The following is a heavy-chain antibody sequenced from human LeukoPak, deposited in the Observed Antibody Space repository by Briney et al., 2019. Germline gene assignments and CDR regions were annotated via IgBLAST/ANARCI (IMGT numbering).Heavy chain of an antibody. Sequence: GGSLRLSCAASGFTFSTYGMSWVRQAPGKGLEWVSAISGSGGNTHYADSVKGRFTISRDNSKNTLYLQMNSLRAEDTAVYYCAKEDSEGGPKWFDPWGQETLVTVSS. CDR3: AKEDSEGGPKWFDP. D-gene: IGHD1-14*01. CDR1: GFTFSTYG. CDR2: ISGSGGNT. J-gene: IGHJ5*02. V-gene: IGHV3-23*01.